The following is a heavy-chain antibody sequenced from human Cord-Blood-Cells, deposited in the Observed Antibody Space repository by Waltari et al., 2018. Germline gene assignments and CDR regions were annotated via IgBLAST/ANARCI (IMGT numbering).Heavy chain of an antibody. Sequence: EVQLVESGGGLVQPGGSLSLSCAASGFTFSSYWRHWVRQAPGKGLVWVSRINSDGSSTSYADSVKGRFTISRDNAKNTLYLQMNSLRAEDTAVYYCARVAVYGDVFDYWGQGTLVTVSS. CDR3: ARVAVYGDVFDY. J-gene: IGHJ4*02. CDR1: GFTFSSYW. CDR2: INSDGSST. V-gene: IGHV3-74*01. D-gene: IGHD4-17*01.